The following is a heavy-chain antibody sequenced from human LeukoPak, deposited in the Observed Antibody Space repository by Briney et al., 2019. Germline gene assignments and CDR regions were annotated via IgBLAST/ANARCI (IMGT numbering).Heavy chain of an antibody. CDR2: ISTNGGST. V-gene: IGHV3-64D*06. CDR1: GFTFSSYA. D-gene: IGHD6-19*01. Sequence: GGSLRLSCSASGFTFSSYAMHWVRQAPGKGLEYVSAISTNGGSTYYAASVRGRFTISRDNSMHALYLQMSSLRSEDTAVYYCVTSPYSSDWKVVDYWGQGTLVTVSS. CDR3: VTSPYSSDWKVVDY. J-gene: IGHJ4*02.